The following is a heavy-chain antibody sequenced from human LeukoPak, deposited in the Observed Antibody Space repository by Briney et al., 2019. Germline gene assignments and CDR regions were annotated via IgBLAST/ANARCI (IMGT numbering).Heavy chain of an antibody. CDR1: GRLFTSYV. CDR3: VRARGCRNCVLTDGFDS. V-gene: IGHV1-18*01. Sequence: EASVNDSCKASGRLFTSYVISGVGQAPGEGREGVGWKSNFAGDTKSAEKLQGKVTMSTDTSSSTTSMELTSLTIDDTTVYYCVRARGCRNCVLTDGFDSWGHGTKVTVPS. CDR2: KSNFAGDT. J-gene: IGHJ3*01. D-gene: IGHD1-1*01.